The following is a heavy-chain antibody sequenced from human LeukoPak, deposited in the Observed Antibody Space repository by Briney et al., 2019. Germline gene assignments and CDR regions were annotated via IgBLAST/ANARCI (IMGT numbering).Heavy chain of an antibody. CDR2: ISGSGGST. CDR1: GFTFSSYA. V-gene: IGHV3-23*01. Sequence: AGGSLRLSCAASGFTFSSYAMSWVRQAPGKGLEWVSAISGSGGSTYYADSVKGRFTISRDNSKNTLYLQMNSLRPEDTAVYYCAKDVGYDILTGYYSYASDYWGQGTLVTVSS. J-gene: IGHJ4*02. D-gene: IGHD3-9*01. CDR3: AKDVGYDILTGYYSYASDY.